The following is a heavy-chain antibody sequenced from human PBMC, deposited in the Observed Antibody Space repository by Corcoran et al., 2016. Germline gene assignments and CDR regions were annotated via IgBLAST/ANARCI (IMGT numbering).Heavy chain of an antibody. J-gene: IGHJ6*02. Sequence: QVQLQQWGAGLLKPSETLSLTCAVYGGSFSGYYWSWIRQPPGKGREWIGEINHSGSTNYNPSLKSRVTISVDTSKNQFSLKLSSGTAADTAVYYCARGGYCTNGVCYTYYYYYYGMDVWGQGTTVTVSS. CDR3: ARGGYCTNGVCYTYYYYYYGMDV. CDR1: GGSFSGYY. CDR2: INHSGST. D-gene: IGHD2-8*01. V-gene: IGHV4-34*01.